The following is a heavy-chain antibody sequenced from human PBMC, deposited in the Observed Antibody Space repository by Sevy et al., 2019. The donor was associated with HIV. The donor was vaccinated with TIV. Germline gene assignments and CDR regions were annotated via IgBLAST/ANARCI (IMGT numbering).Heavy chain of an antibody. J-gene: IGHJ4*02. CDR1: GYTLTELS. V-gene: IGHV1-24*01. D-gene: IGHD3-22*01. CDR2: FDPDDGET. CDR3: ATDSSGYYRYYFDY. Sequence: ASVKVSCKVSGYTLTELSMHWVRQAPGKGLEWMGGFDPDDGETIYAQKFQGRVTMTEDTSTDTAYMELSSLRSEDTAVYYCATDSSGYYRYYFDYWGQGTLVTVSS.